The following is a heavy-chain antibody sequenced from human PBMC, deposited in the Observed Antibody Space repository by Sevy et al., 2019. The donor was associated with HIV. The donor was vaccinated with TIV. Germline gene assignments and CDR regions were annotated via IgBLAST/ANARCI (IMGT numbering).Heavy chain of an antibody. CDR2: FSFGCGRI. CDR1: GFTFAKYS. CDR3: AREGCTQPHDY. D-gene: IGHD2-8*01. J-gene: IGHJ4*02. V-gene: IGHV3-23*01. Sequence: GGSLRLSCAASGFTFAKYSMSWVRQAPGKGLEWVSTFSFGCGRINYADSVKGRFTISRDDSKNTLFSQMNSLRAEDTATYFCAREGCTQPHDYWGQGTLVTVSS.